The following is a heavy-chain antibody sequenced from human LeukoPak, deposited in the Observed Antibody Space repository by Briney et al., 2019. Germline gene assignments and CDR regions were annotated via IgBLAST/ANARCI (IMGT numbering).Heavy chain of an antibody. D-gene: IGHD6-19*01. CDR1: GYTFTSYD. V-gene: IGHV1-8*01. CDR2: MNPNSGNT. J-gene: IGHJ4*02. Sequence: ASVKVSCKASGYTFTSYDINCVRQATGQGLEWMGWMNPNSGNTGYAQKFQGRVTMTRNTSISTAYMELSSLRSEDTAVYYCARGRVAVAEFYYWGQGTLVTVSS. CDR3: ARGRVAVAEFYY.